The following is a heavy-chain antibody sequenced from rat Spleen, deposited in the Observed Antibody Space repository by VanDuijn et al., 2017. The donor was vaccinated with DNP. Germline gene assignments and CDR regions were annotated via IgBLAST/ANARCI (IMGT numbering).Heavy chain of an antibody. CDR1: GFSLATYD. D-gene: IGHD1-12*02. J-gene: IGHJ2*01. V-gene: IGHV2-27*01. Sequence: QVQLKESGPGLVQPSQTLSLTCSVSGFSLATYDVHWVRQPPGKGLEWMGRIQSGGNSDYNSGLKSRQSISRDTSKSQVFLKVTNVQSEDTAMYFCAGYFYDGDYWGQGVTVTVSS. CDR3: AGYFYDGDY. CDR2: IQSGGNS.